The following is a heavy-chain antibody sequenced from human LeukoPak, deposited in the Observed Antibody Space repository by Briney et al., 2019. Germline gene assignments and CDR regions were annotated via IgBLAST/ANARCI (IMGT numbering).Heavy chain of an antibody. V-gene: IGHV4-38-2*02. D-gene: IGHD2-15*01. CDR1: GYSISSGYY. CDR3: ARWVAPPSPREEGLNWFDP. Sequence: SETLSLTCTFSGYSISSGYYWGWIRQPPGKGLEGIGSIYHSGSTYYNQYLKSRVTISVDTSKNQFSLKLSSVTAADTAVYYCARWVAPPSPREEGLNWFDPWGQGTLVTVSS. J-gene: IGHJ5*02. CDR2: IYHSGST.